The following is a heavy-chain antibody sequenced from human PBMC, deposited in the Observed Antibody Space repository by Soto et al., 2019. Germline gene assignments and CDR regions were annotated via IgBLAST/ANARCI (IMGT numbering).Heavy chain of an antibody. Sequence: EVQLLESGGGLVQPGGSLRLSCAASGFTFSSYAMRWVRQAPVKGLEWVSAISGSGDSTYYADSVKGRFTISRDNSKNTLYLQMNSLRAEDTAVYSCASRGSGSDYDYWGQGTLVTVSS. CDR1: GFTFSSYA. CDR2: ISGSGDST. V-gene: IGHV3-23*01. J-gene: IGHJ4*02. CDR3: ASRGSGSDYDY. D-gene: IGHD1-26*01.